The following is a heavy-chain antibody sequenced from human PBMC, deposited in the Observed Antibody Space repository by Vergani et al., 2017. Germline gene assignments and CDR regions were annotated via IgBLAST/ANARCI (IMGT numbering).Heavy chain of an antibody. V-gene: IGHV3-23*01. CDR2: ISGPGLST. Sequence: EVHLLESGGGLVQSGGSLRLSCAASGFTFSNSAVSWVRQAPGRGLAWVSSISGPGLSTYYADSVKGRFSISRDNSKNTVFLQMHSLRAEDTAIYYCVRGVGNDYGGKNYGGYYYYYMDVWGKGTTVTVSS. CDR3: VRGVGNDYGGKNYGGYYYYYMDV. D-gene: IGHD4-23*01. CDR1: GFTFSNSA. J-gene: IGHJ6*03.